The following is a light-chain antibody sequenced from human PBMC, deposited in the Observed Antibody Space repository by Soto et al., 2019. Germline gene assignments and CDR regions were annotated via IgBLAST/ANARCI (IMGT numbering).Light chain of an antibody. Sequence: DIQITQSPFTLSASEGDRVTITCRASQTLNNYLAWYQQTPGKAPKLLIYDASTLERGVPSRFSGTGSGTKFTLTISSLHPDDFATYYCQKYHSAPITFGQGTRLEIK. CDR2: DAS. J-gene: IGKJ5*01. V-gene: IGKV1-5*01. CDR1: QTLNNY. CDR3: QKYHSAPIT.